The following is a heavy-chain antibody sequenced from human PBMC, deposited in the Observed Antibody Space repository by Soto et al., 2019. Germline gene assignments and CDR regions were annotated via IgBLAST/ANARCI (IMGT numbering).Heavy chain of an antibody. CDR2: INGYNGNT. CDR1: GYRFSGYG. V-gene: IGHV1-18*01. D-gene: IGHD1-26*01. CDR3: ARGSGGRSDY. J-gene: IGHJ4*02. Sequence: QVQLVQSGPEVKKPGASVKVSCKASGYRFSGYGMSWLRQAPGQGLEWMGWINGYNGNTTHAQQCRNRVTMTSDTSTHTASMELRSLNSDDTAVYFCARGSGGRSDYWGQGTMISVSS.